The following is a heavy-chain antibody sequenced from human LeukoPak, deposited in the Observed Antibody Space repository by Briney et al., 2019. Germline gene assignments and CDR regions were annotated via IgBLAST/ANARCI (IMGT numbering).Heavy chain of an antibody. CDR2: INHSGST. V-gene: IGHV4-34*01. Sequence: PSETLSLTCAVYGGSFSGYYWSWIRQPPGKGLEWIGEINHSGSTNYNPSLKSRVTISVDTSKNQFFLKLSSVTAADTAVYYCARRGKAAARDWGQGTLVTVSS. CDR3: ARRGKAAARD. CDR1: GGSFSGYY. J-gene: IGHJ4*02. D-gene: IGHD6-13*01.